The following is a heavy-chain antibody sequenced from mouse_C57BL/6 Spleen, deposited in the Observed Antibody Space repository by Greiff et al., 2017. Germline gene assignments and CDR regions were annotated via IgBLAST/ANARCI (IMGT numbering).Heavy chain of an antibody. CDR3: ARSWSNWEDYAMDY. V-gene: IGHV1-39*01. J-gene: IGHJ4*01. D-gene: IGHD4-1*01. Sequence: VQLQQSGPELVQPGASVKISCKASGYSFTDYNMNWVKQSNGKSLEWIGVINPNYGTTSYNQKFKGKATLTVDQSSSTAYMQLNSLTSEDSAVYYCARSWSNWEDYAMDYWGQGTSGTVSS. CDR1: GYSFTDYN. CDR2: INPNYGTT.